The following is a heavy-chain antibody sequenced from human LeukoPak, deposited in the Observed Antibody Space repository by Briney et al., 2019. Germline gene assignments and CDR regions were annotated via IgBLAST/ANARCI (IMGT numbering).Heavy chain of an antibody. CDR1: GENY. J-gene: IGHJ6*02. CDR2: IYYSGST. CDR3: ARGNEQLVTKYYYYGMDV. V-gene: IGHV4-30-4*01. Sequence: GENYMAWIRQPPGKGLEWIGYIYYSGSTYYNPSLKSRVTISLDTSKNQFSLKLNSVTAADTAVYYCARGNEQLVTKYYYYGMDVWGQGTTVTVSS. D-gene: IGHD6-13*01.